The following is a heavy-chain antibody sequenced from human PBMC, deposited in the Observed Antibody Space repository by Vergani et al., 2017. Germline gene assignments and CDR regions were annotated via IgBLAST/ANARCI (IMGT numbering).Heavy chain of an antibody. CDR1: GFTFSSYD. D-gene: IGHD3-9*01. J-gene: IGHJ4*02. CDR2: IGTAGDT. CDR3: ARGSRFLTGYLAFYYFDY. V-gene: IGHV3-13*04. Sequence: EVQLVESGGGLVQPGGSLRLSCAASGFTFSSYDMHWVRQATGKGLEWVSAIGTAGDTYYPGSVKGRFTISRENAKNSLYLQMNSLRAGDTAVYYCARGSRFLTGYLAFYYFDYWGQGTLVTVSS.